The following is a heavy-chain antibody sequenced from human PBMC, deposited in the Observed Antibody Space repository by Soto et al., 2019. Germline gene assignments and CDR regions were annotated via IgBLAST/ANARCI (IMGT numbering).Heavy chain of an antibody. J-gene: IGHJ4*02. V-gene: IGHV1-18*01. CDR2: ISAYNGNT. CDR1: GYTFTSYG. CDR3: ARAPTLKIVGATLFDY. D-gene: IGHD1-26*01. Sequence: ASVKVSCKASGYTFTSYGISWVRQAPGQGLEWMGWISAYNGNTNCAQKLQGRVTMTTDTSTSTAYMELRSLRSDDTAVYYCARAPTLKIVGATLFDYWGQGTLVTVSS.